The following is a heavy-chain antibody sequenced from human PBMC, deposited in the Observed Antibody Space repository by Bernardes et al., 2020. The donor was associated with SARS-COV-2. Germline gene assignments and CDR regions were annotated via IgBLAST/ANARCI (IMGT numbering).Heavy chain of an antibody. CDR2: INPNSGGT. V-gene: IGHV1-2*02. Sequence: ASVKVSCKASGYTFTGYYMHWVRQAPGQGLEWMGWINPNSGGTNYAQKFQGRVTMTRDTSISTAYMELSRLRSDDTAVYYCAREHLTVVVPAATMDVWGQGTTVTVSS. CDR3: AREHLTVVVPAATMDV. D-gene: IGHD2-2*01. CDR1: GYTFTGYY. J-gene: IGHJ6*02.